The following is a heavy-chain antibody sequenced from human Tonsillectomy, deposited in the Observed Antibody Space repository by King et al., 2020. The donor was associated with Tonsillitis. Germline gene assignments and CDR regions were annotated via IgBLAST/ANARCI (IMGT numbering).Heavy chain of an antibody. CDR1: GFTFTNYA. CDR3: EKVVNGDYDCYFDL. Sequence: VQLVQSGGGLVQPGGSLRLSCAASGFTFTNYAMSWVRQAPGKGLQWVSVIYSGGSSTYYADSVKGRFTISRDNSRNTLYVQMNSLRAEDTAVYYCEKVVNGDYDCYFDLWGRGSLVTVSS. V-gene: IGHV3-23*03. D-gene: IGHD4-17*01. CDR2: IYSGGSST. J-gene: IGHJ2*01.